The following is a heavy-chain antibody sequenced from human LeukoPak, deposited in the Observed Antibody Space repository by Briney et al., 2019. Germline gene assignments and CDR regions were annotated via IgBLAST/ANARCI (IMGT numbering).Heavy chain of an antibody. J-gene: IGHJ4*02. V-gene: IGHV3-30*04. D-gene: IGHD3-22*01. CDR1: GFTFSGYA. CDR3: AKSAYYDSSGFYREYYFDY. Sequence: GGSLRLSCAASGFTFSGYAMHWVRQAPGKGLEWVAIISFDGINEYYADSVKGRFTISRDNSKNTLHLQMNSLRAEDTAVYYCAKSAYYDSSGFYREYYFDYWGQGTLVTVSS. CDR2: ISFDGINE.